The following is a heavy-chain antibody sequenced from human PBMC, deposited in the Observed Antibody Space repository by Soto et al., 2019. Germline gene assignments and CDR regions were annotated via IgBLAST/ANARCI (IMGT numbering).Heavy chain of an antibody. CDR3: AKEGRRWLIYYSYGMDV. Sequence: QEQLAESGGGVVQPGKSLRLSCAASGFNFSTYGMHWVRQVPGQGPEWVAVISYDGSKETYADSVKGRFTISRDNSKNTLYLQMSSLRVEDTALYYCAKEGRRWLIYYSYGMDVWGQGTSVTVSS. D-gene: IGHD3-10*01. V-gene: IGHV3-30*18. CDR2: ISYDGSKE. J-gene: IGHJ6*02. CDR1: GFNFSTYG.